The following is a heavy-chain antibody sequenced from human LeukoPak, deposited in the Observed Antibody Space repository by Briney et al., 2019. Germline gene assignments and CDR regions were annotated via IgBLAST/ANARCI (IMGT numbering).Heavy chain of an antibody. D-gene: IGHD6-6*01. CDR3: AREYSSSSFFDY. CDR1: GGSISSHY. J-gene: IGHJ4*02. Sequence: SETLSLTCTVSGGSISSHYWSWIRQPPGKGLEWIGYIYYSGSTNYNPSLKSRVTISVDTSKNQFSLKLRSAAAADTAVYYCAREYSSSSFFDYWGQGTLVTVSS. V-gene: IGHV4-59*11. CDR2: IYYSGST.